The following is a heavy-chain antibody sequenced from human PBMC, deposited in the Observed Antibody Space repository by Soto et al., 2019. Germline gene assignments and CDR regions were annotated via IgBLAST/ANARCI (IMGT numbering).Heavy chain of an antibody. CDR1: GGSISSYY. J-gene: IGHJ4*02. V-gene: IGHV4-59*08. CDR2: IYYSGST. CDR3: AKHAAAGLYYFDY. D-gene: IGHD6-13*01. Sequence: QVQLQESGPGLMKPSETLSLTCTVSGGSISSYYWSWIRQPPGKGLEWIGYIYYSGSTNYNPSLKSRVTISVDTSKNQFSLKLSSVTAADTAVYYCAKHAAAGLYYFDYWGQGTLVTVSS.